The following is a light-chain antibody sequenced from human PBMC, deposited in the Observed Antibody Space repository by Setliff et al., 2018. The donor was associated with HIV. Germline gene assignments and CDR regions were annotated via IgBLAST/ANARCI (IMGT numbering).Light chain of an antibody. J-gene: IGLJ1*01. CDR2: DVN. Sequence: ALTQPASVSGSPGQSITISCTDVATNIHVSWYQQHPGKAPKLIIYDVNNRPSGISTRFSGSKSGTTASLTISGLQAEDEADYYCGSFTGTTTLFGLGTKV. V-gene: IGLV2-14*03. CDR3: GSFTGTTTL. CDR1: VATNIH.